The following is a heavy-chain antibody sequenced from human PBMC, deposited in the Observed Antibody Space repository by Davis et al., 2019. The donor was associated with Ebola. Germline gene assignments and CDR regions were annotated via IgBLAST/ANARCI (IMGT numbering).Heavy chain of an antibody. CDR1: GFTFSNYA. J-gene: IGHJ4*02. CDR3: ARDRSGYYGSAYYFDH. Sequence: PGGSLRLSCAASGFTFSNYAMSWVRQAPGKGPEWVSGISAVGYNTYHADSVRGRFTISRDNSKNTLYLQMNSLSGDDTAVYYCARDRSGYYGSAYYFDHWGQGTQVTVSS. V-gene: IGHV3-23*01. D-gene: IGHD3-10*01. CDR2: ISAVGYNT.